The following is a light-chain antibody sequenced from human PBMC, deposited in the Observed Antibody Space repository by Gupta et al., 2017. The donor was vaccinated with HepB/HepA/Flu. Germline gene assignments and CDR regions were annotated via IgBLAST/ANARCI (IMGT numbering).Light chain of an antibody. V-gene: IGLV3-19*01. CDR1: SLRMYY. CDR3: SSPDRSSDQLT. Sequence: SSELTQDPAVSVALGQTVRITCQGDSLRMYYASWYQQKPAQAPILVCYGKDGRPSGIPDRFSGSSSGTTASFTITGMQAEDDADYYCSSPDRSSDQLTFGAGTKLTVL. J-gene: IGLJ2*01. CDR2: GKD.